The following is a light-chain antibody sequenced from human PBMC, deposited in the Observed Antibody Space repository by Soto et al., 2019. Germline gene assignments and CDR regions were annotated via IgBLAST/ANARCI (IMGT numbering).Light chain of an antibody. J-gene: IGKJ4*01. V-gene: IGKV3-11*01. CDR1: QNIVTN. CDR3: QQRSNWPPALT. Sequence: IVMAQSPVTLSVSPGERATLSCRASQNIVTNLACYQQKPGQAPRLVIYDASTRATGIPARFSGSGSGTDFTLTISSLEPEDFAVYYCQQRSNWPPALTFGGGTKVDIK. CDR2: DAS.